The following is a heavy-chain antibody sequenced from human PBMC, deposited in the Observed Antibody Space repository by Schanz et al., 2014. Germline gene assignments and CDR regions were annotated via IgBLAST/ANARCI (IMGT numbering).Heavy chain of an antibody. CDR1: GFTVSSNH. CDR2: IYSGIGA. D-gene: IGHD3-22*01. Sequence: VQLVESGGGVVQPGRSLRLSCAVSGFTVSSNHMSWVRQAPGKGLEWVSVIYSGIGAYYADSVKDRFTVSRDNSKNTVYLQMNRLRAEDTAVYYCARGTRERLLLRSWQFAFDIWGQGTMVTVSS. V-gene: IGHV3-66*01. J-gene: IGHJ3*02. CDR3: ARGTRERLLLRSWQFAFDI.